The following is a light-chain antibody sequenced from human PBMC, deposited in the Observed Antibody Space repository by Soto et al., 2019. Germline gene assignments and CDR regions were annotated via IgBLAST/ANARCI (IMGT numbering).Light chain of an antibody. J-gene: IGKJ4*01. Sequence: AIHMTQSPSSLSASVGDRVTITCRATQDIRADLGWYQQKPGKAPKLLIYAASSLQSEVPSRFSVSRSGTDFTLAISSLQHEHFATYVCLQDHGFPLTFGGGNKVEIK. CDR3: LQDHGFPLT. CDR1: QDIRAD. CDR2: AAS. V-gene: IGKV1-6*01.